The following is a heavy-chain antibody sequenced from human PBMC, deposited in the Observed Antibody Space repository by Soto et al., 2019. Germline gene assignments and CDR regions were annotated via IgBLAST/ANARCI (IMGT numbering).Heavy chain of an antibody. CDR3: ARDGGYGDHKDFDY. D-gene: IGHD4-17*01. V-gene: IGHV1-69*08. J-gene: IGHJ4*02. CDR1: GGTFSSYT. CDR2: IIPILGIA. Sequence: QVQLVQSGAEVKKPGSSVKVSCKASGGTFSSYTISWVRQAPGQGLEWMGRIIPILGIANYAQKFQGRVTITADKSTSKAYMELSSLRSEYTAVYYCARDGGYGDHKDFDYWGQGTLVTVSS.